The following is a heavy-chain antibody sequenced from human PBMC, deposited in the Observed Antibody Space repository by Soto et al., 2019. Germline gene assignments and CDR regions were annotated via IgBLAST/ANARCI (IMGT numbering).Heavy chain of an antibody. D-gene: IGHD3-22*01. CDR3: ARAKLNYYDSSRTWFDP. Sequence: GASVKVSCKASGGTFSSYAISWVRQAPGQGLEWMGGIIPIFGTANYAQKFQGRVTITADESTSTAYMELSSLRSEDTAVYYCARAKLNYYDSSRTWFDPWCQGTLLTVSS. J-gene: IGHJ5*02. CDR2: IIPIFGTA. CDR1: GGTFSSYA. V-gene: IGHV1-69*13.